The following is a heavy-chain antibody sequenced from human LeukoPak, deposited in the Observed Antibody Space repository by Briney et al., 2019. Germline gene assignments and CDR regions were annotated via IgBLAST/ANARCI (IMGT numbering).Heavy chain of an antibody. CDR2: IYYSGST. J-gene: IGHJ4*02. D-gene: IGHD2-21*02. Sequence: SETLSLTCTVSGGSISSYYWSWIRQPPGKGLEWIGYIYYSGSTNYNPSLKSRVTISVDTSKNQFSLKLSSVTAADTAVYYCASYEVTGSNYWGQGTLVTVSS. CDR3: ASYEVTGSNY. CDR1: GGSISSYY. V-gene: IGHV4-59*01.